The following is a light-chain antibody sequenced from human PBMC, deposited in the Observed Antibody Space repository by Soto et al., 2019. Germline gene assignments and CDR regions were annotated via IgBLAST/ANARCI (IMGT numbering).Light chain of an antibody. J-gene: IGLJ3*02. CDR2: GNS. CDR3: QSYDSSLRAL. Sequence: QSVLTQPPSVSGAPGQRVTISCTGSSSNIGAGYDVHWYQQLPGTAPKLLIYGNSNRPSGVPDRFSGSKSGTSASLAITGLEAEDEADYYCQSYDSSLRALFGGGTKLTVL. V-gene: IGLV1-40*01. CDR1: SSNIGAGYD.